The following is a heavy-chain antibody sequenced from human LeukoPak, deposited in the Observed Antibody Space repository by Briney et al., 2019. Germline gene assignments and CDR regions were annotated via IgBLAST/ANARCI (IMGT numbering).Heavy chain of an antibody. V-gene: IGHV3-23*01. CDR3: AKVSDSGYDQDDY. J-gene: IGHJ4*02. CDR2: ISGSGGST. Sequence: GGSLRLSCAASGFTFSSYAMSWVRQAPGKGLEWVSAISGSGGSTYYADSVKGRFTISRDNSKNTLYVQMNSLRAEDTAVYYCAKVSDSGYDQDDYWGQGTLVTVSS. D-gene: IGHD5-12*01. CDR1: GFTFSSYA.